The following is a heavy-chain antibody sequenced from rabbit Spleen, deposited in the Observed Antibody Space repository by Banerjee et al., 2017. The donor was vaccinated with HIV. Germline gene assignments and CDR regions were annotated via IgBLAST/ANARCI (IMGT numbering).Heavy chain of an antibody. CDR1: GFSFSSNW. V-gene: IGHV1S45*01. CDR2: IYAGSGSA. J-gene: IGHJ4*01. Sequence: QQQLEESGGGLVKPGGTLTLTCTVSGFSFSSNWICWVRQAPGKGLEWIACIYAGSGSAYYATWAKGRFTISKTSSTTVTLQMTSLTAADTATYFCARDGSSDITYWDLWGPGTLVTVS. CDR3: ARDGSSDITYWDL. D-gene: IGHD5-1*01.